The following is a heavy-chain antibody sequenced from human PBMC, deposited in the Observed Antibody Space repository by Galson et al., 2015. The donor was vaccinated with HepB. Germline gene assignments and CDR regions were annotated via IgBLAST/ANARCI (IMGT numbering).Heavy chain of an antibody. V-gene: IGHV3-23*01. CDR1: GFRFSTYD. CDR2: ISASGGGT. D-gene: IGHD1-26*01. CDR3: ARVIGRPGATPPLYYFDS. J-gene: IGHJ4*02. Sequence: SLRLSCAASGFRFSTYDMSWVRQAPGKGLEWVSGISASGGGTYYADPVKGRFTFSRDNSKNTLDLQMDSLRAKDTAIYYCARVIGRPGATPPLYYFDSWGQGTLVTVSS.